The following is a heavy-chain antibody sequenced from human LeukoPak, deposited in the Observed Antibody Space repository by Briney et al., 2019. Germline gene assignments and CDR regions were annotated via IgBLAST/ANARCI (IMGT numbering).Heavy chain of an antibody. D-gene: IGHD6-19*01. J-gene: IGHJ3*02. CDR1: GFTFSSYG. CDR2: IWYDGSNK. V-gene: IGHV3-33*01. CDR3: ARDLAVAGIDDAFDI. Sequence: GGSLRLSCAASGFTFSSYGMHWVRQAPDKGLEWVAVIWYDGSNKYYADSVKGRFTISRDNSKNTLYLQMNSLRAEDTTVYYCARDLAVAGIDDAFDIWGQGTMVTVSS.